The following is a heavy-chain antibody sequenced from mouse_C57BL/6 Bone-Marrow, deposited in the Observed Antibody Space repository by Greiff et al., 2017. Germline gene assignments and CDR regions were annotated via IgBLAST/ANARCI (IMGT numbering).Heavy chain of an antibody. CDR3: ARKGIYYGPNWYFDV. Sequence: VKVVESGPGLVAPSQSLSITCTVSGFSLTSYAISWVRQPPGKGLEWLGVIWTGGGTNYNSALKSRLSISKDNSKSQVFLKMNSLQTDDTARYYCARKGIYYGPNWYFDVWGTGTTVTVSA. J-gene: IGHJ1*03. CDR2: IWTGGGT. V-gene: IGHV2-9-1*01. D-gene: IGHD2-1*01. CDR1: GFSLTSYA.